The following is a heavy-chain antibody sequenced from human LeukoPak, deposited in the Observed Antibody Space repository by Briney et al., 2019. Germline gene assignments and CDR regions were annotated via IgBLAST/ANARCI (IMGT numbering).Heavy chain of an antibody. V-gene: IGHV4-39*01. CDR2: IYYSGST. CDR1: GGSISSSSYY. J-gene: IGHJ3*02. Sequence: SETLSLTCTVSGGSISSSSYYWGWIRQPPGKGLEWIGSIYYSGSTYYNPSLKSRVTISVDTSKNQFSLKLSSVTAADTAVYYCARIGRLRTVHDAFDIWGQGTMVTVSS. D-gene: IGHD2-8*01. CDR3: ARIGRLRTVHDAFDI.